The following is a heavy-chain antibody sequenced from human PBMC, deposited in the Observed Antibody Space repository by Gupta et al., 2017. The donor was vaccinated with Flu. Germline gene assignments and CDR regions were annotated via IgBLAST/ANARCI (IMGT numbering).Heavy chain of an antibody. J-gene: IGHJ4*02. CDR1: GVAVTNNY. CDR2: LYSDGKT. CDR3: TYGSYALRY. V-gene: IGHV3-66*02. Sequence: EVQWVESGGDLVQPGGSLRLSCAASGVAVTNNYIHWVRQAPGRGLEWVSILYSDGKTLYADSVKDRFTISTYNSKNILFLHMNSLKTEDTAVYYCTYGSYALRYWGQGTLVTVS. D-gene: IGHD6-19*01.